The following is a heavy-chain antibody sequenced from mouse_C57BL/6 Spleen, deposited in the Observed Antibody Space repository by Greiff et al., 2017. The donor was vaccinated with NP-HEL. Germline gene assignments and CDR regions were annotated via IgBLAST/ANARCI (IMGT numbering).Heavy chain of an antibody. CDR3: ATNSYGSSSWFAY. Sequence: VKLVESGPGLVAPSQSLPITCTVSGFSLTSYAISWARQPPGEGLEWLGVIWTGGGTNYNSAPNSRLSISKDNSKSQVFLKMNSLQTDDTARYYCATNSYGSSSWFAYWGQGTLVTVSA. CDR2: IWTGGGT. D-gene: IGHD1-1*01. CDR1: GFSLTSYA. J-gene: IGHJ3*01. V-gene: IGHV2-9-1*01.